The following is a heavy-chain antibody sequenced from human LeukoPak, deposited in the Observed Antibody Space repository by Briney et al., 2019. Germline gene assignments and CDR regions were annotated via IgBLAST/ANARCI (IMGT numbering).Heavy chain of an antibody. Sequence: AESLKIFCRGSGYRFANYWIGWVRRMPAESPEWMGIIYPGDSDTRYSPSFQGQVTISADRSITTAYLQWSSLKASDTAMYYCAIGGDSSTSCYRCFNYWGQGTLVSVSS. CDR3: AIGGDSSTSCYRCFNY. D-gene: IGHD2-2*01. CDR1: GYRFANYW. CDR2: IYPGDSDT. J-gene: IGHJ4*02. V-gene: IGHV5-51*01.